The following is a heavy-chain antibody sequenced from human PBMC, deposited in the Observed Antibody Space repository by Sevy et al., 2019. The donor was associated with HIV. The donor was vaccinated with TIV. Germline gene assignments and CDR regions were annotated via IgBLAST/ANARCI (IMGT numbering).Heavy chain of an antibody. CDR2: VYHSGTT. CDR1: DGSISSGYW. J-gene: IGHJ4*02. Sequence: SGTLSLTCAASDGSISSGYWWSWVRQPPGKGLEWIGEVYHSGTTNYNPSLKSRVTISVDKSKNQFSLKLTSVTAADTAVYYCARVPVQLERPYYFDYWGQGTLVTVSS. V-gene: IGHV4-4*02. D-gene: IGHD1-1*01. CDR3: ARVPVQLERPYYFDY.